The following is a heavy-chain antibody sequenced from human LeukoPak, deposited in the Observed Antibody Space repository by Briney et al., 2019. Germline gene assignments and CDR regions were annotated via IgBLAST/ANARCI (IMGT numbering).Heavy chain of an antibody. CDR2: ISAYNGNT. CDR3: ARAHLKTTVTTTDY. Sequence: AASVTVSCTASGYTFTSYGISWVRQAPGQGLEWMGWISAYNGNTNYAQKLQGRVTMTTDTSTSTAYMELRSLRSDDTAVYYCARAHLKTTVTTTDYWGQGTLVTVSS. D-gene: IGHD4-17*01. V-gene: IGHV1-18*01. J-gene: IGHJ4*02. CDR1: GYTFTSYG.